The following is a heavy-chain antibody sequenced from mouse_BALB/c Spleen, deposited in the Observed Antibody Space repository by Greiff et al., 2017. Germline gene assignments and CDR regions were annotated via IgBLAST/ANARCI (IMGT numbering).Heavy chain of an antibody. CDR1: GFAFSSYD. CDR2: ISSGGGST. J-gene: IGHJ2*01. V-gene: IGHV5-12-1*01. Sequence: EVMLVESGGGLVKPGGSLTLSCAASGFAFSSYDMSWVRQTPEKRLEWVAYISSGGGSTYYPDTVKGRFTISRDNAKNTLYLQMSSLKSEDTAMYYCARHTRGNYLDYWGQGTTLTVSS. D-gene: IGHD6-1*01. CDR3: ARHTRGNYLDY.